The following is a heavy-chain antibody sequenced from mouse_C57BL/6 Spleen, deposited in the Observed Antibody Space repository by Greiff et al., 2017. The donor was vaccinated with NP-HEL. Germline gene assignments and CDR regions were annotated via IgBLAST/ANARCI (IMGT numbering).Heavy chain of an antibody. CDR2: IRNKANNHAT. Sequence: EVKLMESGGGLVQPGGSMKLSCAASGFTFSDAWMDWVRQSPEKGLEWVAEIRNKANNHATYYAESVKGRFTISRDDSKSSVYLQMNSLRAEDTGIYYCTRIHITTAYYAMDYWGQGTSVTVSS. J-gene: IGHJ4*01. CDR1: GFTFSDAW. CDR3: TRIHITTAYYAMDY. D-gene: IGHD1-1*01. V-gene: IGHV6-6*01.